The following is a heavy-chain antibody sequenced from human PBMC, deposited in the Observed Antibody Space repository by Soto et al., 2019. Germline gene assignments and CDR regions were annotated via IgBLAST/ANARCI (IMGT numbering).Heavy chain of an antibody. J-gene: IGHJ3*01. CDR3: ARARWYDAFDV. D-gene: IGHD2-15*01. V-gene: IGHV4-38-2*01. Sequence: TLSLTCAVSGFFISSGNYWGWIRKPPGKGLEWIGSIFHGGNTYYNPSLKSRVTISVDMSKNQFSLKLNSVTAADTAVYYCARARWYDAFDVWGQGTVVTVSS. CDR1: GFFISSGNY. CDR2: IFHGGNT.